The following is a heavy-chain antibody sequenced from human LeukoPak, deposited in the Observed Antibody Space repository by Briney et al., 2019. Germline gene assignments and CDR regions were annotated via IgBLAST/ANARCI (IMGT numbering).Heavy chain of an antibody. J-gene: IGHJ3*02. CDR2: INHSGRT. V-gene: IGHV4-34*01. D-gene: IGHD2-2*01. CDR1: GESFSGYY. Sequence: PSETLCLACAVYGESFSGYYWSWIRQPPGRGLEWIGEINHSGRTNYNPSLKSRVTISVETSKNQLSLKLSSVTAAHTAVYYCARDVGVPAAPHAFDIWGQGTMVTVSS. CDR3: ARDVGVPAAPHAFDI.